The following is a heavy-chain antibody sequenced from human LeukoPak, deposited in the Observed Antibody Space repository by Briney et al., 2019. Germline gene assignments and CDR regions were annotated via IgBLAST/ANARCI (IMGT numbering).Heavy chain of an antibody. V-gene: IGHV1-2*06. CDR3: ARDLVGYHFWSGRDPSFDY. CDR2: INPNSGGT. CDR1: GYTFTGYY. Sequence: ASVKVSCKASGYTFTGYYMHWVRQAPGQGLEWMGRINPNSGGTNYAQKFQGRVTMTRDTSISTAYMELSRLRSDDTAVYYCARDLVGYHFWSGRDPSFDYWGQGTLFTVSS. J-gene: IGHJ4*02. D-gene: IGHD3-3*01.